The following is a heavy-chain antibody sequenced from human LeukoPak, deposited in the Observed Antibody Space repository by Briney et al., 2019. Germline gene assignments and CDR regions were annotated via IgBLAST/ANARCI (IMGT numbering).Heavy chain of an antibody. CDR2: IYYSGST. Sequence: SETLSLTCTVAGGSISSYYWSWIRQPPGKGLEWIGYIYYSGSTNYNPSLKSRVTISVDTSKSQFSLKLSSVTAADTAVYYCAGTGRTGTSPLDYWGQGTLVTVSS. D-gene: IGHD1-1*01. CDR3: AGTGRTGTSPLDY. J-gene: IGHJ4*02. CDR1: GGSISSYY. V-gene: IGHV4-59*08.